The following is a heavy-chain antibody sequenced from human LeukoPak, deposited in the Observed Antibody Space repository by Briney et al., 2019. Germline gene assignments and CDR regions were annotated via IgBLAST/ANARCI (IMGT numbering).Heavy chain of an antibody. J-gene: IGHJ4*02. D-gene: IGHD6-19*01. CDR3: ARDRGIAVAGTVAY. V-gene: IGHV1-18*01. CDR1: GYTFTSYG. Sequence: GASVKVSCKASGYTFTSYGISWVRQAPGQGLEWMGWISAYNGNTNYAQKLQGRVTMTTDTSTSTAYMELRSLRSDDTAVYYCARDRGIAVAGTVAYWGQGTLVTVSS. CDR2: ISAYNGNT.